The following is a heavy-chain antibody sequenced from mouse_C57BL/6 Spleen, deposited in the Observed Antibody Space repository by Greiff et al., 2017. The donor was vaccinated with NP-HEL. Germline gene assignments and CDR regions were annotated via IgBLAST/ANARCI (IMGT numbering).Heavy chain of an antibody. CDR2: INPNNGGT. D-gene: IGHD2-4*01. J-gene: IGHJ4*01. Sequence: DVQLQESGPELVKPGASVKIPCKASGYTFTDYNMDWVKQSHGKSLEWIGDINPNNGGTIYNQKFKGKATLTVDKSSSTAYMELRSLTSEDTAVYYCARERYYDYEGYAMDYWGQGTSVTVSS. CDR1: GYTFTDYN. CDR3: ARERYYDYEGYAMDY. V-gene: IGHV1-18*01.